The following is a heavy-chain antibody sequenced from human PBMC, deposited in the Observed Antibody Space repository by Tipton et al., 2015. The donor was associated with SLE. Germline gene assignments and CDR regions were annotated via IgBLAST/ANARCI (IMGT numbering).Heavy chain of an antibody. CDR2: IDYSGST. CDR3: ARGGYYYHSGGDFDL. Sequence: TLSLTCTVSGGSINSGNWWSWIRQFPGKGLGWIGYIDYSGSTNYNPPLKSRLTISGDTSKNQFSLHLTSVTAAGTAVYYCARGGYYYHSGGDFDLWGRGTLVTVSS. V-gene: IGHV4-59*13. D-gene: IGHD3-22*01. CDR1: GGSINSGNW. J-gene: IGHJ2*01.